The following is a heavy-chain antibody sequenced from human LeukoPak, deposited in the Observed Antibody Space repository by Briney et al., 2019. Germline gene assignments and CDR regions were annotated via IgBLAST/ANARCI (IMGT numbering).Heavy chain of an antibody. V-gene: IGHV3-23*01. CDR2: ISGRGDTT. CDR3: AKDHGYTYGQLDY. D-gene: IGHD5-18*01. J-gene: IGHJ4*02. Sequence: GGSLRLSCAASGFTFSSYAMSWVRQAPGKGLEWVSVISGRGDTTYYADSVKGRFTISRDSSKNTVYLQLNSLRAEDTAVYYCAKDHGYTYGQLDYWGQGTLVTVSS. CDR1: GFTFSSYA.